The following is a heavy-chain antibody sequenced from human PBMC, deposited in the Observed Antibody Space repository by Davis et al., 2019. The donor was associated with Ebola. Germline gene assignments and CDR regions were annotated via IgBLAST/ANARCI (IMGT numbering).Heavy chain of an antibody. J-gene: IGHJ6*02. CDR1: GGSISSYY. V-gene: IGHV4-4*07. D-gene: IGHD2-2*01. CDR3: AREGKYCSSTSCFLYYYYGMDV. CDR2: IYTSGSP. Sequence: SETLSLTCTVSGGSISSYYWSWIRQPAGKGLEWIGRIYTSGSPNYNPSLKSRVTMSVDTSKNQFALKLSSVTAADTAVYYCAREGKYCSSTSCFLYYYYGMDVWGQGTTVTVSS.